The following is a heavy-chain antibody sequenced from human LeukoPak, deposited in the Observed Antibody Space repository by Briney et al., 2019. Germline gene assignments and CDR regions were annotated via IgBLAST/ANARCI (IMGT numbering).Heavy chain of an antibody. J-gene: IGHJ4*02. CDR3: AKKVRYGEVDY. Sequence: PGRSLRLSCAASGFTFSSYAMSWVRQAPSKGLEWVSTISGSGGSTYYADSVKGRCTISRDNSKNTLYLQVNSLRAEDTAVYYCAKKVRYGEVDYWGQGTLVTVSS. CDR1: GFTFSSYA. D-gene: IGHD4-17*01. V-gene: IGHV3-23*01. CDR2: ISGSGGST.